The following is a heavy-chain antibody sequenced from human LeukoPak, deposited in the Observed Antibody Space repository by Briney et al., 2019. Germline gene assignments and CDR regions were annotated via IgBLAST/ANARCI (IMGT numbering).Heavy chain of an antibody. CDR2: IIPIFGTA. V-gene: IGHV1-69*13. CDR3: ARALVTMVRGVITFDY. J-gene: IGHJ4*02. CDR1: GYTFTSYD. Sequence: ASVKVSCKASGYTFTSYDISWVRQAPGQGLEWMGGIIPIFGTANYAQKFQGRVTITADESTSTAYMELSSLRSEDTAVYYCARALVTMVRGVITFDYWGQGTLVTVSS. D-gene: IGHD3-10*01.